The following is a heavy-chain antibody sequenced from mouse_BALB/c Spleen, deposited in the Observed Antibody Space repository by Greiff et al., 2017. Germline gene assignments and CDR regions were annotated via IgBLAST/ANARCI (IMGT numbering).Heavy chain of an antibody. CDR2: ISSGSSTI. V-gene: IGHV5-17*02. D-gene: IGHD2-3*01. Sequence: EVMLVESGGGLVKLGGSLKLSCAASGFTFSSFGMHWVRQAPEKGLEWVAYISSGSSTIYYADTVKGRFTISRDNPKNTLFLQMTSLRSEDTAMYYCARSYDGYLAYWGQGTLVTVSA. CDR3: ARSYDGYLAY. CDR1: GFTFSSFG. J-gene: IGHJ3*01.